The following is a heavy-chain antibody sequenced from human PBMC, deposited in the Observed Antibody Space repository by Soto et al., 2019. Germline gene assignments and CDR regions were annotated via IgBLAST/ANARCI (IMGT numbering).Heavy chain of an antibody. V-gene: IGHV3-23*01. CDR3: AKTPGAHAAPCRGGGGYFDY. CDR1: GFTFSTYA. J-gene: IGHJ4*02. Sequence: EVQLLESGGGLVQPGGSLRVSCEASGFTFSTYAMSWVRQAPGKGLEWVSAISGSGGSTYYADSVKGRFTISRDNSKNTLYLQMNSLRAEDTAVYYCAKTPGAHAAPCRGGGGYFDYWGQGTLVTVSS. D-gene: IGHD6-13*01. CDR2: ISGSGGST.